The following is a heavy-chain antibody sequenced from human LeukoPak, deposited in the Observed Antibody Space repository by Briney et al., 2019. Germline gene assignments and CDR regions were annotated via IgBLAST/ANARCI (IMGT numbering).Heavy chain of an antibody. Sequence: SETLSLTCTVSGGSISSGGYYWSWIRQHPGKGLEWIGYIYYSGSTYYNPSLKSRVTISVDTSKNQFSLKLSSVTAADTAVYYCARDHPLGPALSYFDYWGQGTLVTVSS. CDR2: IYYSGST. D-gene: IGHD1-14*01. CDR1: GGSISSGGYY. CDR3: ARDHPLGPALSYFDY. J-gene: IGHJ4*02. V-gene: IGHV4-31*03.